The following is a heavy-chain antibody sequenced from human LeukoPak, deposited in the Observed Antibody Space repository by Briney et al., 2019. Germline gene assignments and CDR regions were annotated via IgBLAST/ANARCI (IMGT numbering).Heavy chain of an antibody. J-gene: IGHJ4*02. D-gene: IGHD4-17*01. Sequence: PGGSLRLSCAASGFTFSSYWMYWVRQAPGKGLVWVSSISSSSDYIYYADSVKGRFTISRDNAKNSLHLQMNSLRAEDTAVYYCARGFGYGEYISAYWGQGTLVTVSS. CDR2: ISSSSDYI. V-gene: IGHV3-21*01. CDR1: GFTFSSYW. CDR3: ARGFGYGEYISAY.